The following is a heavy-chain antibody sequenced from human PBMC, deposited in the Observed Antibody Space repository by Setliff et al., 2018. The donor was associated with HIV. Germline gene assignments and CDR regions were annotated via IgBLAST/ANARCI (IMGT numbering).Heavy chain of an antibody. J-gene: IGHJ4*02. CDR3: ARARAAAGTQGTFDY. CDR2: IYHSGST. Sequence: SETLSLTCAVSAYSINSGYYWGWIRQSPGKGLEWIASIYHSGSTYYNPSLKSRVTISVDTSKNQFSRKLSSVTAADTAVYYCARARAAAGTQGTFDYWGQGTLVTVSS. CDR1: AYSINSGYY. V-gene: IGHV4-38-2*01. D-gene: IGHD6-13*01.